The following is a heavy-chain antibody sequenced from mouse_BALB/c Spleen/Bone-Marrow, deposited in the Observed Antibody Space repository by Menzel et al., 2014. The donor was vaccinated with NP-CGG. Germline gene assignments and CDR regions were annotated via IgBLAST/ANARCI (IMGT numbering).Heavy chain of an antibody. CDR2: IYPGDDDT. CDR3: AGSTPLAY. D-gene: IGHD1-1*01. J-gene: IGHJ3*01. CDR1: GYAFSRSW. Sequence: QVQLQQPGAELVRPGSSVKISCKASGYAFSRSWMNWAKQRPGQGLEWIGQIYPGDDDTNYSGKFKGRATLTADKSSGTAYMQLSSLTSEDSAVYFCAGSTPLAYWGQGTLVTVSA. V-gene: IGHV1-80*01.